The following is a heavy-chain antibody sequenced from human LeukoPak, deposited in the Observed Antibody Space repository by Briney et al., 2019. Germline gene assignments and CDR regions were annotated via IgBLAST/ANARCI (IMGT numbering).Heavy chain of an antibody. CDR1: GFTFSNAW. D-gene: IGHD3-3*01. CDR3: TTGGERITIFGVVIRLDY. Sequence: GGSRRLSCAASGFTFSNAWMSWVRQAPGKGLEWVGRIKSKTDGGTTDYAAPVKGRFTISRDDSKNTLYLQMNSLKTEDTAVYYCTTGGERITIFGVVIRLDYWGQGTLVTVSS. J-gene: IGHJ4*02. CDR2: IKSKTDGGTT. V-gene: IGHV3-15*01.